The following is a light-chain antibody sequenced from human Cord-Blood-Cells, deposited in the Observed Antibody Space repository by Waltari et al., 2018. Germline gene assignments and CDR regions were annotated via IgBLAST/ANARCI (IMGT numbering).Light chain of an antibody. CDR2: DAS. CDR3: QQRSNWPPT. Sequence: EIVLTQSPATLSLSPGERVTLSCRASQRVSSYLAWYQQKPGQAPRLLIYDASNRATGIPARFSGSGSGTDFTLTISSLEPEDFAVYYCQQRSNWPPTFGGGTKVEIK. J-gene: IGKJ4*01. CDR1: QRVSSY. V-gene: IGKV3-11*01.